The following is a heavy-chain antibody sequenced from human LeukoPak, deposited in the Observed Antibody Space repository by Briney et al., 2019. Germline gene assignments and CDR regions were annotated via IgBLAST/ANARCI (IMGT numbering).Heavy chain of an antibody. CDR2: IRYDGSNK. Sequence: GGSLRLSCAASGFTFSSYGMHWVRQAPGKGLEWVAFIRYDGSNKYYADSVKGRFTISRDNSKNTLYLQMNSLRAEDTAVYYCAKGAHDYSKEVVDSIWGQGTLVTVS. V-gene: IGHV3-30*02. D-gene: IGHD4-11*01. CDR3: AKGAHDYSKEVVDSI. J-gene: IGHJ4*02. CDR1: GFTFSSYG.